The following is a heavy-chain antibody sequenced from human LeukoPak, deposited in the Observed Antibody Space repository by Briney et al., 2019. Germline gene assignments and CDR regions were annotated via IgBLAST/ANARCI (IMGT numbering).Heavy chain of an antibody. CDR3: ARYYYGSGTTPIMDV. Sequence: PSETLSLTCTVSGGSISSYYWSRIRQPPGKGLEWIGYIYYSGNTNYNPSLKSRVTISVDTSKNQFSLKLSSVTAADTAVYYCARYYYGSGTTPIMDVWGQGTTVTVSS. J-gene: IGHJ6*02. D-gene: IGHD3-10*01. CDR2: IYYSGNT. V-gene: IGHV4-59*08. CDR1: GGSISSYY.